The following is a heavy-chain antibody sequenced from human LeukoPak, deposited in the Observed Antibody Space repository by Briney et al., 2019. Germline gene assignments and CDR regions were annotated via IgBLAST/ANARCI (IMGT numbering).Heavy chain of an antibody. CDR1: GASISSGGYY. Sequence: SETLSLTCTVSGASISSGGYYWSWIRQHPGKGLEWIGYIKYSGSTYYNPSLKSRVTISVDTSKNQFSLKLSSVTAADTAVFYCARVGSYFGSGSSDYGGQGTLVTVSS. CDR2: IKYSGST. V-gene: IGHV4-31*03. J-gene: IGHJ4*02. CDR3: ARVGSYFGSGSSDY. D-gene: IGHD3-10*01.